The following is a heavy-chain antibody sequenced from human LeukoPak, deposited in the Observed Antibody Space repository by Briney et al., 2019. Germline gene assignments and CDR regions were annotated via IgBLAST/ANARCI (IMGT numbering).Heavy chain of an antibody. CDR2: INPNNGGT. CDR1: RYTFTGYY. V-gene: IGHV1-2*02. J-gene: IGHJ4*02. CDR3: ASRSSTVAKFPFHY. Sequence: ASVEVSCKASRYTFTGYYIHWVRQAPGQGLEWMGWINPNNGGTNYARGFQGRVTMTRDTSISTAYMELTGLTSDDTAVYYCASRSSTVAKFPFHYWGQGTLVTVSS. D-gene: IGHD4-17*01.